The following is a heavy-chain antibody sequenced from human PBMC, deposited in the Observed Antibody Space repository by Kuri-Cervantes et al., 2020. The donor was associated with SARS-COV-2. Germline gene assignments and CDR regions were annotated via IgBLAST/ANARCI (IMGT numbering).Heavy chain of an antibody. CDR2: VYSTGTT. J-gene: IGHJ4*02. V-gene: IGHV4-4*07. D-gene: IGHD6-19*01. CDR3: ARHVRPHHSSGWYPFDY. Sequence: SETLSLTCSVSGASISIYYWSWIRQPAGKGLEWIGRVYSTGTTDYNPSLKSRVTISVDTSKNQFSLKLSSVTAADTAVYYCARHVRPHHSSGWYPFDYWGQGTLVTVSS. CDR1: GASISIYY.